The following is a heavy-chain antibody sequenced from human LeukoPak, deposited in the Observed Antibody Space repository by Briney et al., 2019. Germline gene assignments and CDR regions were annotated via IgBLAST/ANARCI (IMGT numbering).Heavy chain of an antibody. CDR3: ARGENGSFDH. CDR2: VSSTGGDK. Sequence: KPGGSLRLSCTGSGVTFEDYYLSWIRQAPGKGLEWISYVSSTGGDKFYADPVKGRFTLSRDNSRNSVYMEMNDLVAEDTAFYYCARGENGSFDHLGQGTLVIVSS. V-gene: IGHV3-11*01. CDR1: GVTFEDYY. D-gene: IGHD3-10*01. J-gene: IGHJ4*02.